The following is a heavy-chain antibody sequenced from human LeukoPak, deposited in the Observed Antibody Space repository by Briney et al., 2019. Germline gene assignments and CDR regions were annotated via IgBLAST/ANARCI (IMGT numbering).Heavy chain of an antibody. V-gene: IGHV3-33*01. D-gene: IGHD3-9*01. CDR3: ARAHDILTGYYGY. CDR1: GFTFSSYG. Sequence: PGGSLRLSCAASGFTFSSYGMHWVRQAPGKGLEWVAVIWYDGSNKYYADSVKGRFTISRDNSKNTLYLQMNSLRAEDTAVYYCARAHDILTGYYGYWGQGTLVTVSS. J-gene: IGHJ4*02. CDR2: IWYDGSNK.